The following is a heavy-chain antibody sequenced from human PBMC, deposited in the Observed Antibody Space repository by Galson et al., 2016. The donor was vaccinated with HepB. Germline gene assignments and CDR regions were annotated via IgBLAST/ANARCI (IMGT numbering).Heavy chain of an antibody. V-gene: IGHV3-23*01. Sequence: SLRLSCAASGTTFSSYAMSWVRQAPGRGLEWVSTISGSATSTYYADSVRGRFTISRDNSKNTLYLQMNSLRAEDTAVYYCVNRRYSSSWYDSWGQGTLVTVSS. CDR3: VNRRYSSSWYDS. CDR1: GTTFSSYA. D-gene: IGHD2-2*01. CDR2: ISGSATST. J-gene: IGHJ5*01.